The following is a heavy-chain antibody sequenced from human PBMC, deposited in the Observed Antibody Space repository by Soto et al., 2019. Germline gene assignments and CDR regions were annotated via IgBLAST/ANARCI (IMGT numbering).Heavy chain of an antibody. J-gene: IGHJ4*02. CDR3: APRPYYYNSSGYFHY. Sequence: ASVKVSCKASGYTFTGYYMHWVRQAPGQGLEWMGWINPNSGGTNYAQKFQGWVTMTRDTSISTAYMELSRLRSDDTAVYYCAPRPYYYNSSGYFHYWGQGTLVTVSS. CDR1: GYTFTGYY. D-gene: IGHD3-22*01. CDR2: INPNSGGT. V-gene: IGHV1-2*04.